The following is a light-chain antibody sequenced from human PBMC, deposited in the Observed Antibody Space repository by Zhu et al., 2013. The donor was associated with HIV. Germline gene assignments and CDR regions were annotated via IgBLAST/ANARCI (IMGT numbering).Light chain of an antibody. CDR2: QDI. Sequence: YELKQPPSVSVSPGETANITCSGDKLANKYTYWYQKKPGQSPVLVIYQDIKRPSGIPERFSGSKSGTSATLGITGLQTGDEADYYCATWDSSQSVMVFGGGTKADRP. J-gene: IGLJ2*01. V-gene: IGLV3-1*01. CDR3: ATWDSSQSVMV. CDR1: KLANKY.